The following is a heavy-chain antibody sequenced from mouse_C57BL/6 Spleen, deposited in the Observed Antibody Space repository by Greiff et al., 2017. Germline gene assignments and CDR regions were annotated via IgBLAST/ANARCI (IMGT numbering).Heavy chain of an antibody. CDR1: GFSLTSYG. V-gene: IGHV2-5*01. J-gene: IGHJ4*01. Sequence: QVQLLQSGPGLVQPSQSLSITCTVSGFSLTSYGVHWVRQSPGKGLEWLGAIWRGGSTDYNAAFMSRLSITKDNSKSKVFFKMNSLQADDTAIYYCAKTFYGSGPYAMDYWGQGTSVTVSS. CDR3: AKTFYGSGPYAMDY. D-gene: IGHD1-1*01. CDR2: IWRGGST.